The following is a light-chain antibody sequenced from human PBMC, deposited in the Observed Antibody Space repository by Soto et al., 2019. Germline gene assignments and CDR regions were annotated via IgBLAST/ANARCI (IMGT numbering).Light chain of an antibody. CDR3: QQHKGFPLT. V-gene: IGKV1-5*03. Sequence: DIQMTQSPSTLSASVGDRVTLTCRASQSISSWLAWYQQKPGKAPKLLIYRASNLDSGVTSRFSGSGSGTEFTLTISSLQTDDFATYYCQQHKGFPLTVGGGTKVEI. CDR2: RAS. J-gene: IGKJ4*01. CDR1: QSISSW.